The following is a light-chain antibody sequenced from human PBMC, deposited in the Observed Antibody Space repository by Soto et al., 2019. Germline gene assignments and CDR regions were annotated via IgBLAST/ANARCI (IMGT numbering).Light chain of an antibody. CDR3: TSSTTDSLYV. CDR2: KVS. J-gene: IGLJ1*01. Sequence: QSALTQPASVSGPPGQSITISCTGTSSDVGGSKYVSWYQQYPGKVPKLLINKVSNRPSGVSNRFSGSKSGNTASLTISGLLAEDEADYFCTSSTTDSLYVFGTGTKVTVL. CDR1: SSDVGGSKY. V-gene: IGLV2-14*01.